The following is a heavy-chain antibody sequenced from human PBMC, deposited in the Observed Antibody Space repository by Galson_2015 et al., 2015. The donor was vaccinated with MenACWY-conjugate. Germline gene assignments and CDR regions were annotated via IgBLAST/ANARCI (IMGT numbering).Heavy chain of an antibody. J-gene: IGHJ4*02. Sequence: SLRLSCAASGFTFSSYAMHWVRQAPGKGLEWVAGICYDGSKTYYADSVKGRFTISRDNSKNTAYLQMNSLRAADTAMYYCFAIKSEVVYRRQGTLVTVSS. CDR3: FAIKSEVVY. CDR1: GFTFSSYA. V-gene: IGHV3-33*01. D-gene: IGHD3-3*01. CDR2: ICYDGSKT.